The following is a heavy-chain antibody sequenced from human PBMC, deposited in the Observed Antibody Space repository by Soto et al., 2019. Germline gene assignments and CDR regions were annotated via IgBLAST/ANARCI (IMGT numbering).Heavy chain of an antibody. CDR1: GGTFSSYT. J-gene: IGHJ5*02. Sequence: SVKVSCKASGGTFSSYTISWVRQAPGQGLEWMGRIIPILDIANYAQKLQGKITITADKSTSTAYMELSSLRSEDTAVYYCARDPPGYCSSTSCYGGGTGWFDPWGQGTLVTVSS. CDR3: ARDPPGYCSSTSCYGGGTGWFDP. D-gene: IGHD2-2*01. CDR2: IIPILDIA. V-gene: IGHV1-69*04.